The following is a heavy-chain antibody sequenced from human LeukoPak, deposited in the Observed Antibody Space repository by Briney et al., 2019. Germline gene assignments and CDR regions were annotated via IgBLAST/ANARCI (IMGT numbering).Heavy chain of an antibody. J-gene: IGHJ6*03. Sequence: PSETLSLTCAVNGESFNGFYWTWIRQSPGKGMEWIGEINDIGHTNYNASLKSRVNISLDTSQKQFSLKLTSVTAADTAVYYCARGEGNDYVWGSFYYYLDVWGKGTAVTVSS. V-gene: IGHV4-34*01. CDR2: INDIGHT. CDR3: ARGEGNDYVWGSFYYYLDV. D-gene: IGHD3-16*01. CDR1: GESFNGFY.